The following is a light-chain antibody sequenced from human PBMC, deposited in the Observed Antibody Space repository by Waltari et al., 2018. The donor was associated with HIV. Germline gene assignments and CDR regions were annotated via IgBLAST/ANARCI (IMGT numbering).Light chain of an antibody. V-gene: IGLV2-8*01. CDR3: CSYAGSNTVV. CDR2: DVT. CDR1: IGDVGAFNY. Sequence: QSALTQPPSASGSPGQSVTLSCTGTIGDVGAFNYVSWYQKQPATAPRLIIYDVTMRPSGVPDRFSGSRSGNTASLTVSGLQADDEAYYYCCSYAGSNTVVFGGGTKLTVL. J-gene: IGLJ2*01.